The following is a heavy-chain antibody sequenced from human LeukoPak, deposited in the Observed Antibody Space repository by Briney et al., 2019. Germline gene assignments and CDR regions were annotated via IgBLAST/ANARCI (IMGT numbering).Heavy chain of an antibody. CDR1: GFTFSSYS. CDR2: ISSSSSTI. V-gene: IGHV3-48*04. D-gene: IGHD6-19*01. J-gene: IGHJ4*02. CDR3: ASSGRGPYFDY. Sequence: GGSLRLSCAASGFTFSSYSMNWVRQAPGKGLEWVSYISSSSSTIYYADSVKGRFTISRDNAKNSLFLQMNSLRAEDTAVYFCASSGRGPYFDYWGQGTLVTVSS.